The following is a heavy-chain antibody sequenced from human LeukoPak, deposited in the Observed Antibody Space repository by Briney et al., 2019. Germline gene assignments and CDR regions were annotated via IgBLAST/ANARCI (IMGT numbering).Heavy chain of an antibody. Sequence: GGSLRLSCAASGFTFSSYGMHWVRQAPGKGLEWVSFIRYDGSNEYYADSVRGRFTISRDNSKNTLYLQMNSLRAEDTAVYYCARDGGSWGQGTLVTVSS. CDR3: ARDGGS. CDR2: IRYDGSNE. J-gene: IGHJ4*02. V-gene: IGHV3-30*02. CDR1: GFTFSSYG.